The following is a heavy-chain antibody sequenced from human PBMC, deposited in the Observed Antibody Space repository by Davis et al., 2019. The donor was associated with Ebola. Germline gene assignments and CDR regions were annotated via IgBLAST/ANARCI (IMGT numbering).Heavy chain of an antibody. CDR2: INHSGST. J-gene: IGHJ6*02. V-gene: IGHV4-34*01. CDR1: GGSFSGYY. Sequence: SETLSLTCAVYGGSFSGYYWSWIRQPTGKGLEWIGEINHSGSTNYNPSLKSRVTISVDTSKNQFSLKLSSVTAADTAVYYCARGGIYIGYCSSTSCRPSYGMDVWGQGTTVTVSS. D-gene: IGHD2-2*01. CDR3: ARGGIYIGYCSSTSCRPSYGMDV.